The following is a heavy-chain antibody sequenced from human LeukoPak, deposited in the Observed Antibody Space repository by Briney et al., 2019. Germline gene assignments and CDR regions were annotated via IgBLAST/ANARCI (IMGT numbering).Heavy chain of an antibody. J-gene: IGHJ6*03. CDR1: GFTFSSYG. CDR2: IRQDGSEK. D-gene: IGHD6-13*01. V-gene: IGHV3-7*01. CDR3: ARVAAAGIYYYNYMDV. Sequence: PGGSLRLSCAAPGFTFSSYGMSWVRQAPGKGLEWVANIRQDGSEKYYVDSVKGRFTISRDNAKNSLYLQMNSLRAEDTAVYYCARVAAAGIYYYNYMDVWGKGTTVTVSS.